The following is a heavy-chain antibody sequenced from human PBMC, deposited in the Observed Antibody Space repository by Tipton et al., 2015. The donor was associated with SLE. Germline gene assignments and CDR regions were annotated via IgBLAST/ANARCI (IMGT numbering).Heavy chain of an antibody. Sequence: SLRLSCAASGFTVSSNYMSWVRQAPGKGLEWFSVIYSGGSTYYADSVKGRFTISRDNLKNTLYLQMNSLRAEDTAVYYCARDRGPWYFDLWGRGTLVTVSS. D-gene: IGHD1-26*01. CDR3: ARDRGPWYFDL. J-gene: IGHJ2*01. CDR1: GFTVSSNY. CDR2: IYSGGST. V-gene: IGHV3-66*02.